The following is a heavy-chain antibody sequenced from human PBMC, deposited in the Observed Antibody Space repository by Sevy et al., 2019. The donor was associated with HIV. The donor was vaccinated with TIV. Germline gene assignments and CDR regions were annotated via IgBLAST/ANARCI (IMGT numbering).Heavy chain of an antibody. Sequence: ASVKVSCKASGGTFSSYAISWVRQAPGQGLEWMGRIIPIFGTANYAQKFQGRVTITADESTSTAYIELSSLRSEDTAVYYCARDKGELLSLFVGTFDYWGQGTLVTVSS. CDR2: IIPIFGTA. CDR3: ARDKGELLSLFVGTFDY. D-gene: IGHD3-10*01. CDR1: GGTFSSYA. J-gene: IGHJ4*02. V-gene: IGHV1-69*13.